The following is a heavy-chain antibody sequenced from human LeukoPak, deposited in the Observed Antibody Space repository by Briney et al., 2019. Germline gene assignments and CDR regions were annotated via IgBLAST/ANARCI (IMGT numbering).Heavy chain of an antibody. J-gene: IGHJ4*02. CDR1: GFSFSAYW. V-gene: IGHV3-7*01. CDR2: INPAGSET. CDR3: ARFGYVAAVDV. Sequence: GGSLRLSCAASGFSFSAYWRTWVRQAPGTGLEWVANINPAGSETYYVDPVKGRFSISRDNAKNLVYLQMNSLRAEDTAVYHCARFGYVAAVDVWGQGTPVTVSS. D-gene: IGHD2-15*01.